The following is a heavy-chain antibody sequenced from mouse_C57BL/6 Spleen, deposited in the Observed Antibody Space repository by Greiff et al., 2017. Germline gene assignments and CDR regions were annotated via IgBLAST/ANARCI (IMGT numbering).Heavy chain of an antibody. D-gene: IGHD1-1*01. Sequence: VQLQQPGGELVRAGSSVKLSFKASGYTFTSYWVHLVKQRPIQGLEWIGNIDPSDSETHYNQKFKDKATLTVDKSSSTAYMQLSSLTSEDSAVYYCARDYYGSSPWFAYWGQGTLVTVSA. CDR1: GYTFTSYW. CDR3: ARDYYGSSPWFAY. CDR2: IDPSDSET. J-gene: IGHJ3*01. V-gene: IGHV1-52*01.